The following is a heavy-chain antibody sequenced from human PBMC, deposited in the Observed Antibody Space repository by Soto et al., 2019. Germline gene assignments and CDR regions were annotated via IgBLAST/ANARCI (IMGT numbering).Heavy chain of an antibody. V-gene: IGHV1-69*08. CDR2: IIPILGIA. D-gene: IGHD2-2*01. J-gene: IGHJ6*03. CDR3: ARERYCSSTSCYEDYYYYYYMDV. CDR1: GGTFSSYT. Sequence: QVQLVQSGAEVKKPGSSVKVSCKASGGTFSSYTISWVRQAPGQGLEWMGRIIPILGIANYAQKFKGRVTITADKSTSTAYMELSSLRSEDTAVYYCARERYCSSTSCYEDYYYYYYMDVWGKGTTVTVSS.